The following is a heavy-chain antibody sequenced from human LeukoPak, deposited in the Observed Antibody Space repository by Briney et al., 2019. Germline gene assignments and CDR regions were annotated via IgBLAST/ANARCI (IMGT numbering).Heavy chain of an antibody. Sequence: GGSLRLSCAASGFTFSSYAMSWVRQAPGKGLEWVSAISGSGGSTYYADSVKGRFTISRDNSKNTLYLQMNSLRAEDTAVYYCAKDGVGCNWNYLFDYWGQGTLVTVSS. D-gene: IGHD1-7*01. CDR3: AKDGVGCNWNYLFDY. CDR2: ISGSGGST. CDR1: GFTFSSYA. J-gene: IGHJ4*02. V-gene: IGHV3-23*01.